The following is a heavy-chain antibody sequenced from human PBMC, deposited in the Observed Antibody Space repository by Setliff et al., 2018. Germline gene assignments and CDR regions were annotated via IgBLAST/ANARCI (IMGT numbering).Heavy chain of an antibody. CDR3: ARSAITGTTKKYYYYMDV. CDR2: INPSGGNT. D-gene: IGHD1-7*01. Sequence: ASVKVSCKTFGYSFTTHYIHWVRQAPGQGLEWMGIINPSGGNTKSVENLQGRITLTADKSTSTAYMELSSLRSEDTAVYYCARSAITGTTKKYYYYMDVWGQGTTVTV. J-gene: IGHJ6*03. V-gene: IGHV1-46*04. CDR1: GYSFTTHY.